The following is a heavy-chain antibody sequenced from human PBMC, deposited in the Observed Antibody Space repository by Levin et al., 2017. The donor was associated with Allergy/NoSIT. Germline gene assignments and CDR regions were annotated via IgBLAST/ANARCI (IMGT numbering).Heavy chain of an antibody. CDR2: ISYDGSNK. D-gene: IGHD1-20*01. J-gene: IGHJ4*02. CDR3: ARDAGNWNGGYFDY. V-gene: IGHV3-30-3*01. Sequence: GESLKISCAASGFTFSSYAMHWVRQAPGKGLEWVAVISYDGSNKYYADSVKGRFTISRDNSKNTLYLQMNSLRAEDTAVYYCARDAGNWNGGYFDYWGQGTLVTVSS. CDR1: GFTFSSYA.